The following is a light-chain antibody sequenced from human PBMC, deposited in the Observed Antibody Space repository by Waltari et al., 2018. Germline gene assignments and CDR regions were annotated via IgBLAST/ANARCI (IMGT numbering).Light chain of an antibody. Sequence: QLALTHSPYASASLGASVKLTCTLSRGHSDYSIECHQQQPEKGPRYLMKLDSDGSHTMGDGIPHRFSGSSSGAERYLTISSLQYEDEADYYCQTWGTGFVVFGGGTKLTVL. CDR2: LDSDGSH. V-gene: IGLV4-69*01. J-gene: IGLJ2*01. CDR3: QTWGTGFVV. CDR1: RGHSDYS.